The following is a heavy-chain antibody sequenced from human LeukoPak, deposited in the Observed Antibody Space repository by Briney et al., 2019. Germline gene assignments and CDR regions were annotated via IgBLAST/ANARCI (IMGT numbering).Heavy chain of an antibody. V-gene: IGHV3-74*01. J-gene: IGHJ6*03. CDR1: GHIVSGNY. D-gene: IGHD4/OR15-4a*01. CDR3: ARDRRLWNMDV. Sequence: GGSLRLSCAASGHIVSGNYMSWVRQAPGKGLVWVSRINSDGSTTTYADSVKGRFTISRDNAKNTLYLQMNSLRAEDTAVYYCARDRRLWNMDVWGTGTTVTISS. CDR2: INSDGSTT.